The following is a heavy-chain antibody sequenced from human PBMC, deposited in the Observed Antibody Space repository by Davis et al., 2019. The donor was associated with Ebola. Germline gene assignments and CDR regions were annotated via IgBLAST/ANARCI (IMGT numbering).Heavy chain of an antibody. D-gene: IGHD2/OR15-2a*01. CDR1: GFTFGLSA. Sequence: GESLKISCAASGFTFGLSAMSWVRQAPGKGLEWVSGISGSGGATYYADSVKGRFTISRDNSKNTLYLQMNGLRVEDTAIYYCAKDNRNIWSEVWGQGTMVTVSS. CDR2: ISGSGGAT. CDR3: AKDNRNIWSEV. V-gene: IGHV3-23*01. J-gene: IGHJ3*01.